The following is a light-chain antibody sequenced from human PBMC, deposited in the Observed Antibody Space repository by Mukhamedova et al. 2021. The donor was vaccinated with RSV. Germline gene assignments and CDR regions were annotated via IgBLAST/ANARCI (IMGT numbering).Light chain of an antibody. CDR3: QSADTNSAV. V-gene: IGLV3-25*03. Sequence: SGNPLSNQYVYWYQQKPGQAPVLVMFKDTERPSGIPERFSGSTSGTTVTLSISGVQAEDEAEYYCQSADTNSAVFGGGTKLTVL. J-gene: IGLJ2*01. CDR2: KDT. CDR1: PLSNQY.